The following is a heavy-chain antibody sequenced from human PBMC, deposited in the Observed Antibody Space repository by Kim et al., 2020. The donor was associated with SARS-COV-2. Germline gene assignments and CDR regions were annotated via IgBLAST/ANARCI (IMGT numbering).Heavy chain of an antibody. D-gene: IGHD6-13*01. CDR1: RGSINDYY. CDR3: ARSSSSWNNWFDP. V-gene: IGHV4-59*01. Sequence: SETLSLTCTVSRGSINDYYWSWIRQSPEKGLEWIGYIFYLGSTNFNPSLKIRVTISVDTSKNQFSLRLASVTAADTATYYCARSSSSWNNWFDPWGQGTLVTVSS. J-gene: IGHJ5*02. CDR2: IFYLGST.